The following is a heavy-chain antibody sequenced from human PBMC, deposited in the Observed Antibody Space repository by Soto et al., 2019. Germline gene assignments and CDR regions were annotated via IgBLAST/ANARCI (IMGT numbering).Heavy chain of an antibody. Sequence: QVQLVQSGAEVKKPGASVKVSCKASGYTFTSYDINWVRQATGQGLEWMGWMNPNSGNTGYAQKFHGRVTMTRNTSISTAYMEVSSLRSEDTAVYYCARERTGTTSMDVWGQGTTVTVSS. CDR2: MNPNSGNT. D-gene: IGHD1-1*01. V-gene: IGHV1-8*01. CDR1: GYTFTSYD. J-gene: IGHJ6*02. CDR3: ARERTGTTSMDV.